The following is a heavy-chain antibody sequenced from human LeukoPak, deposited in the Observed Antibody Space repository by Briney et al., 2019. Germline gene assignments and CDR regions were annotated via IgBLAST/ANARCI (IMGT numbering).Heavy chain of an antibody. Sequence: PGGSLRLSCAASGFTLSNYAMSWVRQVPGKGLEWVSEISGSGADTYYADSVKGRFTISRDNFKSTLYLRMNSLRAEDTAVYYCANHIERSYCSGGRCIYAFDIWGQGAMVTVSS. V-gene: IGHV3-23*01. J-gene: IGHJ3*02. D-gene: IGHD2-15*01. CDR3: ANHIERSYCSGGRCIYAFDI. CDR2: ISGSGADT. CDR1: GFTLSNYA.